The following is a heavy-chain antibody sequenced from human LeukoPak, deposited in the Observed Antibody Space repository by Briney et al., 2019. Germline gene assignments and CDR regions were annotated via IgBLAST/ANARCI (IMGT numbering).Heavy chain of an antibody. D-gene: IGHD3-9*01. V-gene: IGHV3-7*03. CDR2: IKQGGSEK. Sequence: GGSLRLSCAASGFTFDNYWMSWVRQAPGKGLEWVANIKQGGSEKHYVDSVKGRFTISRDNAKNSLYLQMNSLRAEDTAVYYCARRYFDCWGQGTLVTVSS. CDR1: GFTFDNYW. CDR3: ARRYFDC. J-gene: IGHJ4*02.